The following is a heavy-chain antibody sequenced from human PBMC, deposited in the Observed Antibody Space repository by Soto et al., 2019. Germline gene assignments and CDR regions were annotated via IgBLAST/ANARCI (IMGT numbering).Heavy chain of an antibody. Sequence: GESLKISCKGSGYSFTSYWIGWVRQMPGKGLEWMGIIYPGDSDTRYSPSFQGQVTISADKSISTAYLQWSSLKASDTAMYYCARHSHCSSTSCYTRVYYYYYGLDLWGQGTTVTVSS. D-gene: IGHD2-2*02. CDR3: ARHSHCSSTSCYTRVYYYYYGLDL. V-gene: IGHV5-51*01. CDR2: IYPGDSDT. CDR1: GYSFTSYW. J-gene: IGHJ6*02.